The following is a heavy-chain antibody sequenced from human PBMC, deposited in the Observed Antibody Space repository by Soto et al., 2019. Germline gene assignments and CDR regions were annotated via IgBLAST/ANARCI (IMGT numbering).Heavy chain of an antibody. CDR1: GGSMTTYY. CDR2: IYDSGTT. D-gene: IGHD2-15*01. J-gene: IGHJ6*02. Sequence: KSSETLSLTCSVSGGSMTTYYWSWIRQPPGKGLEWIGDIYDSGTTNYTPSLKSRVTISLDRSKNQFSLNLRSVLAADTAVYYCVRARVKLPRGYALDVWGQGTTVTVS. V-gene: IGHV4-59*01. CDR3: VRARVKLPRGYALDV.